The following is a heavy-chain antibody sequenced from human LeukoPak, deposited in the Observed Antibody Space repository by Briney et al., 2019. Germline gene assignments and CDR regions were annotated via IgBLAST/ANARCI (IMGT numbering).Heavy chain of an antibody. CDR1: GFTFDDYA. Sequence: PGGSLRLSCAASGFTFDDYAMHWVRQAPGKGLEWVSGISWNSGSIGYADSVKGRFTISRDNAKNSLYLQMNNLRAEDTAVYYCARDWAAAIYNYNYYYMDVWGRGTTVTVSS. J-gene: IGHJ6*03. D-gene: IGHD6-13*01. V-gene: IGHV3-9*01. CDR2: ISWNSGSI. CDR3: ARDWAAAIYNYNYYYMDV.